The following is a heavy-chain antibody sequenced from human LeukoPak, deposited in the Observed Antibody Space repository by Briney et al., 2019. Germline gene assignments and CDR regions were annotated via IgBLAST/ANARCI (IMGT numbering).Heavy chain of an antibody. V-gene: IGHV4-39*07. J-gene: IGHJ3*02. D-gene: IGHD6-6*01. CDR1: SDSICSTRYY. CDR2: IYFGGTT. Sequence: SETLSLTCSVSSDSICSTRYYWGWIRQPPGKGLEWIGNIYFGGTTWHNPSLKSRVTISVDTSKNQFSLKLSSVTAADTAVYYCARDLASSDDAFDIWGQGTMVTVSS. CDR3: ARDLASSDDAFDI.